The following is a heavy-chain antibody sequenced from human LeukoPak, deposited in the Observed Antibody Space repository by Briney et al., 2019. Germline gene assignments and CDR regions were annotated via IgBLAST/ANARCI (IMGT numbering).Heavy chain of an antibody. CDR3: ASYRSSYVDY. CDR1: GGSISSYY. CDR2: IYYSGIT. D-gene: IGHD2-2*01. J-gene: IGHJ4*02. Sequence: SETLSLACTVSGGSISSYYWSWIRQPPGKALEWIGTIYYSGITDYNPSLKSRVAISVDTSKNQFSLKVGSVTAADTAVYYCASYRSSYVDYWGQGTLVTVSS. V-gene: IGHV4-39*01.